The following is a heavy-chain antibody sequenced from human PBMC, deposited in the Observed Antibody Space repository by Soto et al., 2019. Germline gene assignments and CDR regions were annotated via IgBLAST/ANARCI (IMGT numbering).Heavy chain of an antibody. V-gene: IGHV4-4*02. J-gene: IGHJ3*02. Sequence: QVQLQESGPGLVKPSGTLSLTCAVSGVSISIPNWWAWVRQAPGKGLEWIGEIDHSGTTNSNPSLNSRVNISLDRSKNQFSLRLSSVAAADTAVYFCERGKFYAFDIWGQGTMVTVSS. CDR1: GVSISIPNW. CDR2: IDHSGTT. CDR3: ERGKFYAFDI.